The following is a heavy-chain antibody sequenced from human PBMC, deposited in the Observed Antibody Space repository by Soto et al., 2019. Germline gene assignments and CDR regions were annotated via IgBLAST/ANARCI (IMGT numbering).Heavy chain of an antibody. Sequence: QVHLLQSGAEEKKPGASVKVSCKASGYTFTNYAMHWVRQAPGQRLEWMGWINAGNGNTKYSQKFPARVTITRDTPASTAYMELSSLRSADTAVYYCARVSGSYLPDYWGQGTLVTVSS. CDR2: INAGNGNT. D-gene: IGHD6-19*01. V-gene: IGHV1-3*05. CDR1: GYTFTNYA. CDR3: ARVSGSYLPDY. J-gene: IGHJ4*02.